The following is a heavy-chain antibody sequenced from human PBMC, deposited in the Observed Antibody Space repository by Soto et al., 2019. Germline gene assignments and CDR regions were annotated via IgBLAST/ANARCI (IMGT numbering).Heavy chain of an antibody. CDR3: ARGRPTYYDFWSGPYDAFDI. D-gene: IGHD3-3*01. Sequence: SVKVSCEASGGTFSSYAISWVRQAPGQGLEWMGGIIPIFGTANYAQKFQGRVTITADESTSTAYMELSSLRSEDTAVYYCARGRPTYYDFWSGPYDAFDIWGQGTMVTVSS. CDR2: IIPIFGTA. J-gene: IGHJ3*02. CDR1: GGTFSSYA. V-gene: IGHV1-69*13.